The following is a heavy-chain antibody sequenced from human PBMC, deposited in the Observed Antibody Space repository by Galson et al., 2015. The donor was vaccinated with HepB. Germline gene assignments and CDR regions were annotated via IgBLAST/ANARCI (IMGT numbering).Heavy chain of an antibody. Sequence: QSGAEVKKPGESLKISCKTSGYTFANYWIGWVRQMPGKGLEWIGIIWPSDSNTHYTPSFHGQVTISVDNSITTAYLQWSSLKASDTAIYYCASRHADSGHTFSWGQGILVTVSS. J-gene: IGHJ5*02. CDR3: ASRHADSGHTFS. CDR2: IWPSDSNT. V-gene: IGHV5-51*01. D-gene: IGHD4-17*01. CDR1: GYTFANYW.